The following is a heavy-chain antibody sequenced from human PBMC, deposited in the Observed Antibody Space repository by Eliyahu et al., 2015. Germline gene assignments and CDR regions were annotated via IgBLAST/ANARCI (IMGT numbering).Heavy chain of an antibody. V-gene: IGHV1-2*02. CDR3: ARETTAAGNWFDP. CDR2: INPNSGGT. Sequence: TGYYMHWVRQAPGQGLEWMGWINPNSGGTNYAQKFQGRVTMTRDTSISTAYMELSRLRSDDTAVYYCARETTAAGNWFDPWGQGTLVTVSS. CDR1: TGYY. J-gene: IGHJ5*01. D-gene: IGHD6-13*01.